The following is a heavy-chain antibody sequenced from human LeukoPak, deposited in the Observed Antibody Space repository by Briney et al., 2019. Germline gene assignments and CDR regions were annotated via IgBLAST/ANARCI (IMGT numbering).Heavy chain of an antibody. D-gene: IGHD5-24*01. V-gene: IGHV4-39*01. J-gene: IGHJ5*02. CDR3: ARPLLDVDGYSNSNWLDP. Sequence: SSETLSLTCTVSGGSVSSSSWYWGWIRQPPGKGLEWIVSIYYSGSTYYNPSLKSRVTISVDKSKNQFSLKLSSVTAADTAVYFCARPLLDVDGYSNSNWLDPWGQGTLVTVSS. CDR1: GGSVSSSSWY. CDR2: IYYSGST.